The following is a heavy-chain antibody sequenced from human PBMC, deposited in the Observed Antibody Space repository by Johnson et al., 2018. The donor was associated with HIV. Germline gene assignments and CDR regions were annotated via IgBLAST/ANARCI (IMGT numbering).Heavy chain of an antibody. V-gene: IGHV3-30*04. CDR3: ASVRSDYSNDDAFDI. Sequence: QVQLVESGGGVVQPGGSLRLSCAASGFTFSSYAMHWVRQAPGKGLEWVAVISYDGSNKYYADSVKGRFTISRDNSKNTLYLQMNSPRAEDTAVYYCASVRSDYSNDDAFDIWGQGTMVTVSS. CDR1: GFTFSSYA. D-gene: IGHD4-11*01. CDR2: ISYDGSNK. J-gene: IGHJ3*02.